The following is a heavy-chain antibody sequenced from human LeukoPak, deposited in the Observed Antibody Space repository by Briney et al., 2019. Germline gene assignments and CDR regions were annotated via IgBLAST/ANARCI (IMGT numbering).Heavy chain of an antibody. D-gene: IGHD6-6*01. V-gene: IGHV1-8*01. J-gene: IGHJ6*03. CDR2: MNPNSGNT. Sequence: ASVKVSCKASGYTFTSYDINWVRQATGQGLEWMRWMNPNSGNTGYAQKFQGRVTMTRNTSISTAYMELSSLRSEDTAVYYCARAKAARLTVYYYYYMDVWGKGTTVTVSS. CDR1: GYTFTSYD. CDR3: ARAKAARLTVYYYYYMDV.